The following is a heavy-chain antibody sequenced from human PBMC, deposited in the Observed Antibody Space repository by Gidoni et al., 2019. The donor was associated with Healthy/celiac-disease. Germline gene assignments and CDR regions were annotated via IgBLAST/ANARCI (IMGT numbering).Heavy chain of an antibody. J-gene: IGHJ5*02. D-gene: IGHD3-10*01. V-gene: IGHV1-69*01. CDR1: GGTFRSYA. CDR2: IIPIFGTA. CDR3: ASHYPGAWFDP. Sequence: QVQLVQPGAEVKKPGFTVYVASQDSGGTFRSYAISWGRQAPGQGLEWRGGIIPIFGTANYAQKFQGRVTITADESTSTAYMELSSLRSENTAVYYCASHYPGAWFDPWGQGTMVTVSS.